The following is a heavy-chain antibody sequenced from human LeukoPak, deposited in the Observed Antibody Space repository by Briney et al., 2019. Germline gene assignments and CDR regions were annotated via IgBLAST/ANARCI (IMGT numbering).Heavy chain of an antibody. CDR3: ARATTVTTYLDY. J-gene: IGHJ4*02. CDR1: GFTFSSYW. V-gene: IGHV3-74*01. Sequence: GGSLRLSCAASGFTFSSYWMHWVRQAPGKGLVWVSRINSDGSSTSYADSVKGRFTISRDNAKNKLYLQMNSLRAEDTAVYYCARATTVTTYLDYWGQGTLVTVSS. D-gene: IGHD4-17*01. CDR2: INSDGSST.